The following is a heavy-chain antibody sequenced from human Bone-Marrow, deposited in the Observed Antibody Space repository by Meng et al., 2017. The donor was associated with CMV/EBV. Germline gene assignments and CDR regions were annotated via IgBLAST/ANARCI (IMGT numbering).Heavy chain of an antibody. J-gene: IGHJ2*01. CDR2: ISSSSSYI. CDR1: GFTFSSYS. V-gene: IGHV3-21*01. D-gene: IGHD1-1*01. Sequence: GESLKISCAASGFTFSSYSMNWVRQAPGKGLEWVSSISSSSSYIYYADSVKGRFTISRDNAKNSLYLQMNSLRAEDTAVYYCARGTSPTNWYFYLWGRGTLVTVSS. CDR3: ARGTSPTNWYFYL.